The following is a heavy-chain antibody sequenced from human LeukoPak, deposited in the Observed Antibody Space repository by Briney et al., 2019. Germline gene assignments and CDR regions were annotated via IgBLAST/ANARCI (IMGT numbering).Heavy chain of an antibody. CDR1: GFTFSSYW. D-gene: IGHD6-19*01. Sequence: PGGSLRLSCAASGFTFSSYWMSWVRQAPGKGLEWVANIKQDGSEKYYVDSVKGRFTISRDNAKNSLYLQMNSLRAEDTAVYYCARDQSSGWYQDYYYYMDVWGKGTTVTVSS. CDR2: IKQDGSEK. J-gene: IGHJ6*03. V-gene: IGHV3-7*01. CDR3: ARDQSSGWYQDYYYYMDV.